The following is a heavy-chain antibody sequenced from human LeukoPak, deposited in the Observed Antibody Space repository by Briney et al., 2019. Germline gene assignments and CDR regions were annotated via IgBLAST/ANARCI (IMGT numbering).Heavy chain of an antibody. CDR3: ARETGWGDSSGGPLFDY. V-gene: IGHV4-59*01. D-gene: IGHD6-19*01. Sequence: PSETLSLTCTVSGGSISSYYWSWIRQPPGKGLEWIGYIYYSGSTNYNPSLKRRVTISVDTSKTQCSLKLRSVTAADTAVYYCARETGWGDSSGGPLFDYWGQGTLVTVSS. J-gene: IGHJ4*02. CDR2: IYYSGST. CDR1: GGSISSYY.